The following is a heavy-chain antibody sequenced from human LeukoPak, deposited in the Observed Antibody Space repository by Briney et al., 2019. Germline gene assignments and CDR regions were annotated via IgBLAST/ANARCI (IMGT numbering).Heavy chain of an antibody. V-gene: IGHV4-34*01. D-gene: IGHD2-15*01. J-gene: IGHJ4*02. Sequence: SETLSLTCAVYGGSFSGYYWSWIRQPPGKGLEWIGEINYSGSTNYNPSLKSRVTISVDTSKNQFSLKLSSVTAADTAVYYCARHRMPDALASAFDYWGQGTLVTVSS. CDR1: GGSFSGYY. CDR2: INYSGST. CDR3: ARHRMPDALASAFDY.